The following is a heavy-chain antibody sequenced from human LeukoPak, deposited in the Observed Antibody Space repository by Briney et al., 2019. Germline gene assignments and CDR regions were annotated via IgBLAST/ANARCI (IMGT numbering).Heavy chain of an antibody. CDR3: ASYHYDSSGYFPFDY. CDR1: GGSISSYY. J-gene: IGHJ4*02. Sequence: PSETVSLTCTVSGGSISSYYWSWIRQPPAKGLEWIGYIYYSGSTNYNPSLKSRVTISVDTSKNQFSLKLSSVTAADTAVYYCASYHYDSSGYFPFDYWGQGTLVTVSS. CDR2: IYYSGST. V-gene: IGHV4-59*01. D-gene: IGHD3-22*01.